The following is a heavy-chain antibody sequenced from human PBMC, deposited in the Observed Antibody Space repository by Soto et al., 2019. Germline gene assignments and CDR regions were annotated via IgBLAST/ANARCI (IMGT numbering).Heavy chain of an antibody. J-gene: IGHJ6*03. V-gene: IGHV3-21*02. CDR1: GFAFNTYS. CDR2: INEDSTYI. Sequence: EVQLVESGGGLVKPGGSLRLSCTASGFAFNTYSMNWVRQAPGKGLEWVSSINEDSTYIYYADSLRGRITISRDNAKDSLFLQMNSLRPLDTALYYCVRDLGRYFRSGYMDLWGDGATVTVS. CDR3: VRDLGRYFRSGYMDL. D-gene: IGHD3-9*01.